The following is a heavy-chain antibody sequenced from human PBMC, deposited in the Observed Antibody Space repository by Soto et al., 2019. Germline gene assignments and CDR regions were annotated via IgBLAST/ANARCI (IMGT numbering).Heavy chain of an antibody. J-gene: IGHJ3*02. Sequence: EVHLLESGGGLVQPGGSLRLSCAASGFTFSDYSMSWVRQTPGRGLEWVSSLTGGGTSYYADSVQGRFTISRDSSQNTVYLQMNSLTAGDTALYYCAKATSTGGGAFDICGQGTMVTVSS. CDR2: LTGGGTS. V-gene: IGHV3-23*01. CDR1: GFTFSDYS. D-gene: IGHD2-8*02. CDR3: AKATSTGGGAFDI.